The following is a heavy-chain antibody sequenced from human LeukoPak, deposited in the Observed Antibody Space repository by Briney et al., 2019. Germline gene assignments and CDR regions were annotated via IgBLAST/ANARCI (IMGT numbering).Heavy chain of an antibody. V-gene: IGHV4-59*01. Sequence: SETLSLTCSVSGGSISSFYWSWIRQPPGKGLEWIGYIFYSGSTNYNPSLKSRVTISVDTSKNQFSLKLSSVTAADTAVYYCARDPSGYFNYWGQGTLATVSS. CDR3: ARDPSGYFNY. CDR2: IFYSGST. J-gene: IGHJ4*02. CDR1: GGSISSFY. D-gene: IGHD3-22*01.